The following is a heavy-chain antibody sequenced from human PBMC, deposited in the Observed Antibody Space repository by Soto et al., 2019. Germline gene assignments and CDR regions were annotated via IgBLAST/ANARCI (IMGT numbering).Heavy chain of an antibody. J-gene: IGHJ4*02. CDR3: ARADVYPGVAPWFGELFYYFDY. D-gene: IGHD3-10*01. V-gene: IGHV3-33*01. Sequence: GGSLRLSCAASGFTFSSYGMHWVRQAPGKGLEWVAVIWYDGSNKYYADSVKGRFTISRDNSKNTLYLQMNSLRAADTAVYYCARADVYPGVAPWFGELFYYFDYWGQGTLVTVSS. CDR1: GFTFSSYG. CDR2: IWYDGSNK.